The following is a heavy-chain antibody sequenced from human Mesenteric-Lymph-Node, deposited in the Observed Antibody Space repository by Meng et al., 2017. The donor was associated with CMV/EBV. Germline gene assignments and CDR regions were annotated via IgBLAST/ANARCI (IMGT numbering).Heavy chain of an antibody. Sequence: SLTCAVYGGSFIGYYWSWIRQPPGEGLEWIGESNHSGSTNSNPSLKSRVTISVDTSKSQFSLKLSSVTAADTAVYYCARGGYSGYARWGQGTLVTVSS. CDR3: ARGGYSGYAR. CDR1: GGSFIGYY. D-gene: IGHD5-12*01. V-gene: IGHV4-34*01. CDR2: SNHSGST. J-gene: IGHJ4*02.